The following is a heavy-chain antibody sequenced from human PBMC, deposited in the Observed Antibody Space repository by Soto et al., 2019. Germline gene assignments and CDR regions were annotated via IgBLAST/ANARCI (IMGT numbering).Heavy chain of an antibody. V-gene: IGHV3-7*02. CDR2: IKQDGSDT. Sequence: GVSLRLSCAASGFTLRNSRMSWVRQAPGKGQEWVANIKQDGSDTYYVDSVKGRFTISRANAKNSLYLQMNSLRAEDTAVYYCARGASLNWFEPWGQGTLVTVTS. CDR3: ARGASLNWFEP. CDR1: GFTLRNSR. J-gene: IGHJ5*02.